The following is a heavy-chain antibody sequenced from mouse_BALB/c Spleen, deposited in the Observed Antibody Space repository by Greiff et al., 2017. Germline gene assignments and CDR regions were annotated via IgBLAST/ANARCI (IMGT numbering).Heavy chain of an antibody. CDR2: IYPSDSYT. Sequence: QVQLQQPGAELVRPGASVKLSCKASGYTFTSYWINWVKQRPGQGLEWIGNIYPSDSYTNYNQKFKDKATLTVDKSSSTAYMQLSSPTSEDSAVYYCTRWRGNPFFDYWGQGTTLTVSS. CDR3: TRWRGNPFFDY. CDR1: GYTFTSYW. D-gene: IGHD2-1*01. J-gene: IGHJ2*01. V-gene: IGHV1-69*02.